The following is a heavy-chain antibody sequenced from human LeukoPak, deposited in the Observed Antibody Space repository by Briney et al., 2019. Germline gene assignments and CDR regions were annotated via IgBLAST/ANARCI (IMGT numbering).Heavy chain of an antibody. CDR3: ARDGAVAGYFDAFDI. V-gene: IGHV1-2*02. J-gene: IGHJ3*02. Sequence: ASVKVSCKASGYSFTGYYMHWVRQAPGQGLEWMGWINPNSGDTKYAQKFQGRVTMTRDTSISTAYMELSRLRSDDTAVYYCARDGAVAGYFDAFDIWGQGTMVTVSS. CDR2: INPNSGDT. CDR1: GYSFTGYY. D-gene: IGHD6-19*01.